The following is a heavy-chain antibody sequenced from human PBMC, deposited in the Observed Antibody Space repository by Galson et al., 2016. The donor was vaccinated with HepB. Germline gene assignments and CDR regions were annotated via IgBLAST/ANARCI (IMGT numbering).Heavy chain of an antibody. CDR3: AKDSTDYYDGSGYYSYFDY. J-gene: IGHJ4*02. CDR1: GFTFSSYA. CDR2: ISGRTGNT. Sequence: SLRLSCAASGFTFSSYAMTWVRQAPGKGLEWVSAISGRTGNTYYADFVKGRFTISRDKSKNTLYLQMNSRRVDDTAVYYCAKDSTDYYDGSGYYSYFDYWGQGTLVTVSS. V-gene: IGHV3-23*01. D-gene: IGHD3-22*01.